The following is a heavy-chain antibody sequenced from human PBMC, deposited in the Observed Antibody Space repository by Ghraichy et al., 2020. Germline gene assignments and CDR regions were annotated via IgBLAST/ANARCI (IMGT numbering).Heavy chain of an antibody. CDR1: GFTFSSYV. V-gene: IGHV3-64D*06. J-gene: IGHJ4*02. D-gene: IGHD2-2*01. CDR2: VSTNGGST. CDR3: VNAKSAGAYQPFDS. Sequence: SCSASGFTFSSYVMGWVRQAPGKGLEYVSSVSTNGGSTYYADSVKGRFTISRDNSKNTLYLQMSSLSTEDTAVYYCVNAKSAGAYQPFDSWGQGTLVTVSS.